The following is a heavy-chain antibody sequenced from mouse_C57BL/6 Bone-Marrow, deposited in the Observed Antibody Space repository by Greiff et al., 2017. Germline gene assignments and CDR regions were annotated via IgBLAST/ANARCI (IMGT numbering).Heavy chain of an antibody. J-gene: IGHJ3*01. CDR2: ICSGSSTI. CDR3: ARREYDCGGASFAY. CDR1: GFTFSDYG. V-gene: IGHV5-17*01. D-gene: IGHD2-4*01. Sequence: EVMLVESGGGLVKPGGSLKLSCAASGFTFSDYGMHWVRQAPEKGLEWVAYICSGSSTIYYAVTVKGRFTISRDNAKDTLFLQMTSLRYEDTAMYYSARREYDCGGASFAYWGQGTLVTVSA.